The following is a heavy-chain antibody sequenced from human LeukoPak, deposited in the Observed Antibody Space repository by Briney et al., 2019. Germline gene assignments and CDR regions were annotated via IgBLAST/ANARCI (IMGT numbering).Heavy chain of an antibody. D-gene: IGHD6-19*01. CDR2: ISWNSGSI. CDR1: GFIFNNYA. CDR3: AKDNRRHYTSGPNPDSLH. J-gene: IGHJ4*02. V-gene: IGHV3-9*01. Sequence: GGSLRLSCAGSGFIFNNYAMHWVRQPPGKGLEWVSGISWNSGSIDYADSVKGRFTISRDNAKSSLYLQMNSLRVEDTAFYYCAKDNRRHYTSGPNPDSLHWGQGALVTVSS.